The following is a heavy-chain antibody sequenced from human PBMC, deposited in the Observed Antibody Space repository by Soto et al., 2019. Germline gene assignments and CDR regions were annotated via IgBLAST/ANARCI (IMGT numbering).Heavy chain of an antibody. Sequence: SETLSLTCTVSGGSISTYYWSWIRQPPGKGLEWIGYVYYSGSTNYSPSLKSRVTTSVDTSKNQFSLKLTSVTAADTAVYYCARATFFYDRSGYLYYFDFPAQRIPVPGSS. D-gene: IGHD3-22*01. V-gene: IGHV4-59*01. CDR3: ARATFFYDRSGYLYYFDF. CDR1: GGSISTYY. CDR2: VYYSGST. J-gene: IGHJ4*02.